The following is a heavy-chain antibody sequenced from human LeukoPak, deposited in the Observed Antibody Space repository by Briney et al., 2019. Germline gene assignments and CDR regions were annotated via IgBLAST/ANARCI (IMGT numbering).Heavy chain of an antibody. CDR3: AGGIQLWYYFDY. CDR2: MNPNNGNT. Sequence: ASVKVSCKASGHTFTSYDINWVRQATGQGLEWMGWMNPNNGNTGYAQKLQGRVTMTTDTSTSTAYMELRSLRSDDTAVYYCAGGIQLWYYFDYWGQGTLVTVSS. CDR1: GHTFTSYD. D-gene: IGHD5-18*01. J-gene: IGHJ4*02. V-gene: IGHV1-8*01.